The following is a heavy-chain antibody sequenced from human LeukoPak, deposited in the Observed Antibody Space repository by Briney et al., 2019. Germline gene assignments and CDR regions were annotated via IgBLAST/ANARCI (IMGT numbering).Heavy chain of an antibody. CDR2: ISSSSGYR. J-gene: IGHJ6*03. CDR1: GFIFSSYS. D-gene: IGHD4/OR15-4a*01. CDR3: ARGGAFYYYMDV. Sequence: GSLRLSCAASGFIFSSYSMNWVRQAPGKGLEWVSSISSSSGYRYYADSVKGRLTISRDNAKNSLYLQMNSLRAEDTAVYYCARGGAFYYYMDVWGKGTTVTVSS. V-gene: IGHV3-21*01.